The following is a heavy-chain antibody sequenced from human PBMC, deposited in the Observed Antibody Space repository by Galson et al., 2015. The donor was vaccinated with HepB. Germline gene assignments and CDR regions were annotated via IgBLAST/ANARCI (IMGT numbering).Heavy chain of an antibody. J-gene: IGHJ4*02. CDR2: ISPYNSNT. V-gene: IGHV1-18*04. Sequence: QSGAEVKKPGESLKISCKGSGYSFTSYGISWVRQAPGQGLEWMGWISPYNSNTNYAQKFQARVTMTTDTSTSTAYMELRSLRSDDTAVYFCARDEFRIGWSPNYWGQGTLVTVSS. CDR1: GYSFTSYG. D-gene: IGHD6-19*01. CDR3: ARDEFRIGWSPNY.